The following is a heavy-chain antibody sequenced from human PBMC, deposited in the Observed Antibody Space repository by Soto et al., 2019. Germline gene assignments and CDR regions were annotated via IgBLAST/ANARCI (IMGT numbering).Heavy chain of an antibody. V-gene: IGHV4-59*01. D-gene: IGHD6-19*01. CDR2: IYYSGST. Sequence: KTSETLSLTCTVSGGSISSYYWSWIRQPPGKGLEWIGYIYYSGSTNYNPSLKSRVTISVDTSKNQFSLKLSSVTAADTAVYYCARERSGWFESVDGFSYWFDPWGQGTLVTVSS. CDR3: ARERSGWFESVDGFSYWFDP. CDR1: GGSISSYY. J-gene: IGHJ5*02.